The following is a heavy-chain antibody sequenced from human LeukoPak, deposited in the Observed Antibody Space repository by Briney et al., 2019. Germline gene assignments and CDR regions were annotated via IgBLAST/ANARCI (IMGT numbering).Heavy chain of an antibody. J-gene: IGHJ1*01. D-gene: IGHD4-17*01. CDR1: GYTFTSYD. Sequence: ASVKVSCKASGYTFTSYDINWVRQATGQGLEWMGGIIPIFGTANYAQKFQGTVTITADESTSTGYMELSTLRSEDTAVYYCAGSTVTRLAEYFQHWGQGTLVIVSS. V-gene: IGHV1-69*13. CDR2: IIPIFGTA. CDR3: AGSTVTRLAEYFQH.